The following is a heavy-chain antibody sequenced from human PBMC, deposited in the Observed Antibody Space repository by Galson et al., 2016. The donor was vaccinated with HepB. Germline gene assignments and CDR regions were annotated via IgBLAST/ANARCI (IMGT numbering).Heavy chain of an antibody. CDR3: ARGPLYYLDY. CDR2: FSMSGNSR. J-gene: IGHJ4*01. Sequence: SLRLSCAGSGFTFSRYGMTWVRQAPGKGLEDVSSFSMSGNSRDYAESVKGRFTISRDNSRSMLFLQMNSLRAEDTAVYYCARGPLYYLDYWGHGALVTVSS. D-gene: IGHD2-8*01. CDR1: GFTFSRYG. V-gene: IGHV3-23*01.